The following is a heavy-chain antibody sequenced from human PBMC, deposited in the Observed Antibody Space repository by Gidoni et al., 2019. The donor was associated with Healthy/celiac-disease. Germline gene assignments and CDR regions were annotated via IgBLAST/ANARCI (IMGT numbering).Heavy chain of an antibody. CDR3: ARRELDILGFDY. V-gene: IGHV3-21*01. CDR1: GFPVSSYS. J-gene: IGHJ4*02. Sequence: EVQLVESGGGLVKPGGSLRLSCPASGFPVSSYSMNWVRQAPGKGLEWVASISSSSSYIYYADSAKGRFTISRDNAKNSLYLQMNSLRAEDTAVYYCARRELDILGFDYWGQGTLVTVSS. CDR2: ISSSSSYI. D-gene: IGHD2-21*01.